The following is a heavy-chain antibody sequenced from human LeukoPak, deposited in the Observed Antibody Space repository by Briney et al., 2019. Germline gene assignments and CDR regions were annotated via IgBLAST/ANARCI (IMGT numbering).Heavy chain of an antibody. CDR2: IYYSGST. V-gene: IGHV4-39*07. Sequence: GSLRLSCAASGFTVSSNYMSWVRQAPGKGLEWIGSIYYSGSTYYNPSLKSRVTISVDTSKNQFSLKLSSVTAADTAVYYCARDSFSAEYFQHWGQGTLVTVSS. CDR1: GFTVSSNY. D-gene: IGHD2/OR15-2a*01. CDR3: ARDSFSAEYFQH. J-gene: IGHJ1*01.